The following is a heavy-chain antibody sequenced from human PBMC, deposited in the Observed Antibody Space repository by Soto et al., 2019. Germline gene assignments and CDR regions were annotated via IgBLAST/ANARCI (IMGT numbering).Heavy chain of an antibody. CDR1: GFSFSSYA. D-gene: IGHD4-17*01. J-gene: IGHJ6*02. V-gene: IGHV3-74*01. Sequence: LRLSCAASGFSFSSYAMSWVRQAPGKGLVWVSRINSDGSSTSYADSVKGRFTISRDNAKNTLYLQMNSLRAEDTAVYYCARDNLDYSDYGMDVWGQGTTVTVSS. CDR2: INSDGSST. CDR3: ARDNLDYSDYGMDV.